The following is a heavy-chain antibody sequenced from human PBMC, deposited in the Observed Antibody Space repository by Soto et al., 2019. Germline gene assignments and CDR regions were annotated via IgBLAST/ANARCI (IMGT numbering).Heavy chain of an antibody. CDR2: ISGSGGST. CDR1: GFTFSSYA. J-gene: IGHJ6*02. V-gene: IGHV3-23*01. D-gene: IGHD4-4*01. CDR3: AKDFPVTDYYYYGMDV. Sequence: GGSLRLSCAASGFTFSSYAMSWVRQAPGKGLEWVSAISGSGGSTYYADSVKGRFTISRDNSKNTLYLQMNSLRAEDTAVYYCAKDFPVTDYYYYGMDVWGQGTTVTVSS.